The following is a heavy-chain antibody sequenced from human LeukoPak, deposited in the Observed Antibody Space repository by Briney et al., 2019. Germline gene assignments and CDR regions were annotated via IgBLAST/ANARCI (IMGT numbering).Heavy chain of an antibody. CDR3: ARLRSLDK. Sequence: GGSLRLSCAASGFTFSIYEMNWVRQAPGKGLEWVSYISSSGSTIYYADSVKGRFTISRDNAKKSLYLEMSSLRVEDTAVYFCARLRSLDKWGQGTLVTVS. CDR2: ISSSGSTI. V-gene: IGHV3-48*03. D-gene: IGHD5-24*01. CDR1: GFTFSIYE. J-gene: IGHJ4*02.